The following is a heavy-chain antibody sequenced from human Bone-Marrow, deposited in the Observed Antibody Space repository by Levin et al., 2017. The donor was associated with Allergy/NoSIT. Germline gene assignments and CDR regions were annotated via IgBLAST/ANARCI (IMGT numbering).Heavy chain of an antibody. D-gene: IGHD3-22*01. CDR3: ARDWALFYYDSSGHLGGPERGRTDY. CDR2: IKQDGSEK. J-gene: IGHJ4*02. Sequence: PGGSLRLSCAASGFTFSSYWMSWVRQAPGKGLEWVANIKQDGSEKYYVDSVKGRFTISRDNAKNSLYLQVNSLRAEDTAVYYCARDWALFYYDSSGHLGGPERGRTDYWGQGTLVTVSS. CDR1: GFTFSSYW. V-gene: IGHV3-7*01.